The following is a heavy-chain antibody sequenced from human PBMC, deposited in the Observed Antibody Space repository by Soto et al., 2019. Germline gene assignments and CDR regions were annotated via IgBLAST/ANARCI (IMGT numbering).Heavy chain of an antibody. CDR2: IWYDGSNK. CDR3: ARAWGGEGYNSNDD. J-gene: IGHJ4*02. D-gene: IGHD5-12*01. CDR1: GFTFSSYG. V-gene: IGHV3-33*01. Sequence: QVQLVESGGGVVQPGRSLRLACAASGFTFSSYGMHWVRQAPGKGLEWVAVIWYDGSNKYYADSVKGRFTISRDNSKNTLYLQMNRLRAEDTAVYYCARAWGGEGYNSNDDWGQGTLVTVSS.